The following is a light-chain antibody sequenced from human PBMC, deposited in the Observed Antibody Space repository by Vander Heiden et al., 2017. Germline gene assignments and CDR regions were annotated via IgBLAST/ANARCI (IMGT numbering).Light chain of an antibody. J-gene: IGKJ5*01. CDR1: QSVLYSSNNKNY. Sequence: DIVITQSPDSLAVSLGERATINFKSSQSVLYSSNNKNYLAWYRQKPGQPPELLIYWASTRESGVPDRVSGSGSGTDFTLTISSLQAEDVAVYYCQQYYTTLTFGQGTRLEIK. V-gene: IGKV4-1*01. CDR2: WAS. CDR3: QQYYTTLT.